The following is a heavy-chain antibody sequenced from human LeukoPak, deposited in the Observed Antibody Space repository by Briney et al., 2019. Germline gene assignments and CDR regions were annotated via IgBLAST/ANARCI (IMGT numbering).Heavy chain of an antibody. Sequence: YWIGWIRPPPGKGLEWIGEIHYSGSVTYNPSLETRVTISVDTSKNQFSLRINSVTAADTAVYYCARGQWFRAFWSRGTPVTVSS. J-gene: IGHJ4*02. CDR3: ARGQWFRAF. D-gene: IGHD3-10*01. CDR1: Y. V-gene: IGHV4-34*01. CDR2: IHYSGSV.